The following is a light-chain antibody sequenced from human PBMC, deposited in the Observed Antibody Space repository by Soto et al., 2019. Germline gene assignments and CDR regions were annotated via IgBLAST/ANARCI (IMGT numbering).Light chain of an antibody. CDR2: DVN. J-gene: IGLJ3*02. Sequence: QSALTQPASVSGSPGQSITISCTGTNSDVGGYNYVSWYQQHPGKAPKLMIYDVNNRPSGVPNRFSGSKSGNTASLTISGLQAEDEADYYCSSYTSSNTRWVFGGGTKLTVL. CDR3: SSYTSSNTRWV. V-gene: IGLV2-14*01. CDR1: NSDVGGYNY.